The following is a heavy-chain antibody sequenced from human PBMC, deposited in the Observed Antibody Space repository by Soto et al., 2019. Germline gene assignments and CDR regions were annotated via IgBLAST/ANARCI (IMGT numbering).Heavy chain of an antibody. CDR2: ISYDGSNK. Sequence: GGSLRLSCAASGFTFSSYGMHWVRQAPGKGLEWVAVISYDGSNKYYADSVKGRFTISRDNSKNTLYLQMNSLRAEDTAVYYCAKDQDSIVHEGMDVWGQGTKVTVYS. V-gene: IGHV3-30*18. D-gene: IGHD2-8*01. CDR1: GFTFSSYG. J-gene: IGHJ6*02. CDR3: AKDQDSIVHEGMDV.